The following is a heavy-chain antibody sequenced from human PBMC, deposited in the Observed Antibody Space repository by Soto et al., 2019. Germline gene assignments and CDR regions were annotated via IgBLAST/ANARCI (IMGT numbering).Heavy chain of an antibody. CDR2: IIPIFGTA. CDR3: AREDSSSTHLNNWFDR. V-gene: IGHV1-69*13. CDR1: GGTFSSYA. Sequence: ASVKVSCKASGGTFSSYAISWVRQAPGQGLEWMGGIIPIFGTANYAQKFQGRVTITADESTSTAYMELSSLRSGDTAVYYCAREDSSSTHLNNWFDRWGQGTLVTVSS. J-gene: IGHJ5*02. D-gene: IGHD6-6*01.